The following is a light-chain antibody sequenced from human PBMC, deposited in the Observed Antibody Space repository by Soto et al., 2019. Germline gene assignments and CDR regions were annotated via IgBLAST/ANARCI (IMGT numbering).Light chain of an antibody. CDR2: GAS. J-gene: IGKJ5*01. CDR1: QSVSSYY. V-gene: IGKV3D-20*02. CDR3: QQRSVWPIT. Sequence: EIVLTQSPGTLSLSPGERATLSCRASQSVSSYYLAWYQQKPGQAPRLLIYGASSRATGIPDTFSGSGSGTDFTLTISRLEPEDFAVYYCQQRSVWPITFGQGTRLEIK.